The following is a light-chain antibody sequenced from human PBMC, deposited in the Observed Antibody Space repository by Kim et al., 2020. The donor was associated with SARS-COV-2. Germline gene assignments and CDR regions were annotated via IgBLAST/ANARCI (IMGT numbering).Light chain of an antibody. CDR2: DAS. CDR3: QHRSNWPRIT. CDR1: QSVSNY. V-gene: IGKV3-11*01. J-gene: IGKJ5*01. Sequence: SPGERATLSCRASQSVSNYVAWYQQKPGHAPRLLIYDASNRATGIPARFRGSGSGTDFTLTISGLEPEDFAVYYCQHRSNWPRITFGQGTRLEIK.